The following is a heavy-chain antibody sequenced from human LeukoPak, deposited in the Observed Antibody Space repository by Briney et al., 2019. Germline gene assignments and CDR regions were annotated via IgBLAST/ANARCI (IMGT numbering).Heavy chain of an antibody. J-gene: IGHJ4*02. CDR3: ARGAGLDHY. CDR2: INSSGANI. CDR1: GFTFSRYF. Sequence: GGSLRLSCVASGFTFSRYFMNWVRQAPGKGLEWVSSINSSGANIYYADSVKGRFVTSRDNAKNSVYLQMNRLRGEDTAVYYCARGAGLDHYWGQGTLVTVSS. V-gene: IGHV3-21*06. D-gene: IGHD3/OR15-3a*01.